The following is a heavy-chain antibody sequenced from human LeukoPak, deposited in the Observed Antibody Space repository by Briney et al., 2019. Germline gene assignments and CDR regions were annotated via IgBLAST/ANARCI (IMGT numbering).Heavy chain of an antibody. Sequence: GGALRLSCVASGFTIDSFYMSWVRQAPGKGLEWVANIDEAGKDRYYADSVKGRFTISRDNTKNSVFLDMTSLRVEDTATYFCARASPGVVFNYFDYWGQGALVPVSS. J-gene: IGHJ4*01. CDR2: IDEAGKDR. CDR3: ARASPGVVFNYFDY. CDR1: GFTIDSFY. V-gene: IGHV3-7*01. D-gene: IGHD2-15*01.